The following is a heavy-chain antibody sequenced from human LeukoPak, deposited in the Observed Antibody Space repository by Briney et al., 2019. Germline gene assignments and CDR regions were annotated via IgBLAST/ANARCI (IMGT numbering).Heavy chain of an antibody. V-gene: IGHV1-8*01. D-gene: IGHD2-2*01. CDR3: ARNIVVVPAAIRDGMDV. CDR1: GYTFTSYD. CDR2: VNPNSGNT. J-gene: IGHJ6*02. Sequence: ASVKVSCKASGYTFTSYDINWVRQATGQGLEWMGWVNPNSGNTGYAQKFQGRVTMTRNTSISTAYVELSSLRSEDTAVYYCARNIVVVPAAIRDGMDVWGQGTTVTVSS.